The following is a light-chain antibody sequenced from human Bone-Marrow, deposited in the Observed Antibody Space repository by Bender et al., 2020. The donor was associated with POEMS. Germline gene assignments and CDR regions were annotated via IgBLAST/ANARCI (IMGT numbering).Light chain of an antibody. Sequence: SYEVTQPPSVSVSPGQTASITCSGDDLGDKYVAWYQQKPGQSPVLVIYQDTKRPSGIPERFSGPNSGNTATLTISGTQAMDEADYYCRAWDTYSVIFGGGTKLTVL. J-gene: IGLJ2*01. CDR2: QDT. V-gene: IGLV3-1*01. CDR1: DLGDKY. CDR3: RAWDTYSVI.